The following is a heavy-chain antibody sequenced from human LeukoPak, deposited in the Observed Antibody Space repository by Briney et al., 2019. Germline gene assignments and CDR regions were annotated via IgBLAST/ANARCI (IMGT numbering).Heavy chain of an antibody. CDR2: IKSKTDGGTT. CDR3: ATQLRWEVPGRDY. J-gene: IGHJ4*02. Sequence: GGSLRLSCASSGFTFSNAWMSWVRQAPGKGLEWVGRIKSKTDGGTTDHAAPVKGRFTISRDDSKNTLYLQMDSLKTEDTAVYYCATQLRWEVPGRDYWGQGTLVTVSS. D-gene: IGHD4-23*01. CDR1: GFTFSNAW. V-gene: IGHV3-15*01.